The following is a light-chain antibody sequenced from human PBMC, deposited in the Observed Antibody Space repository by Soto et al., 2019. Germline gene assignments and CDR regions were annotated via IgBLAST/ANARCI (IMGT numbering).Light chain of an antibody. V-gene: IGLV1-44*01. CDR1: SSNIGSNT. J-gene: IGLJ2*01. Sequence: QSALTQPPSASGTPGQRVTISCSGSSSNIGSNTVNWYQQLPGTAPKLLIYSNNQRPSGVPDRFSGFKSGTSASLAISGLQSEDEADYYCAAWDDSLDGVVFGGGTQLTVL. CDR3: AAWDDSLDGVV. CDR2: SNN.